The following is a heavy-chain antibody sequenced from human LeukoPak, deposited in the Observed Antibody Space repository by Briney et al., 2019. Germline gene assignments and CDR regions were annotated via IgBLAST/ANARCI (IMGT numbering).Heavy chain of an antibody. V-gene: IGHV4-34*01. CDR1: GGSFSGYY. J-gene: IGHJ3*02. Sequence: PSETLSLTCAVYGGSFSGYYWSWIRQPPGKGLEWIGEINHSGSTNYNPSLKSRVTISVDTSKNQFSLKLSSVTAADTAVYYCAKTSHYDFWSGYWRDAFDIWGQGTMVTVSS. CDR2: INHSGST. CDR3: AKTSHYDFWSGYWRDAFDI. D-gene: IGHD3-3*01.